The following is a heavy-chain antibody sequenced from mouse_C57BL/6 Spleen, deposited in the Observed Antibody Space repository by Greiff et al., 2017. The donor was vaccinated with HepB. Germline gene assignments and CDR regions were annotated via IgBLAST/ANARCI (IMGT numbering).Heavy chain of an antibody. CDR1: GFTFSDAW. V-gene: IGHV6-6*01. CDR3: TRDGYYTYWYFDV. CDR2: IRNKANNHAT. D-gene: IGHD2-3*01. J-gene: IGHJ1*03. Sequence: EVKVEESGGGLVQPGGSMKLSCAASGFTFSDAWMDWVRQSPEKGLEWVAEIRNKANNHATYYAESVKGRFTISRDDSKSSVYLQMNSLRAEDTGIYYCTRDGYYTYWYFDVWGTGTTVTVSS.